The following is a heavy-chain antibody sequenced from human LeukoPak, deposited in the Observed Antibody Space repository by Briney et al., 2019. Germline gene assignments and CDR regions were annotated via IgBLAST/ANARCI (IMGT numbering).Heavy chain of an antibody. CDR2: ISAYNGNT. V-gene: IGHV1-18*01. D-gene: IGHD3-10*01. Sequence: PGASVKVSCKASGYTFSSYGISWVRQAPGQGLEWMGWISAYNGNTNYAQKLQGRVTMTTDTSTSTAYMELRSLRSDDTAVYYCARDSGSRLVIDYYYYGMDVWGQGTTVTVSS. J-gene: IGHJ6*02. CDR1: GYTFSSYG. CDR3: ARDSGSRLVIDYYYYGMDV.